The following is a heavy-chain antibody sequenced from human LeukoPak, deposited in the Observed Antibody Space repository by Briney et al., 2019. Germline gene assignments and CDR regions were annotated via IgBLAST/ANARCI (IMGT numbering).Heavy chain of an antibody. CDR1: GFTVSSKY. CDR2: FYSGGST. V-gene: IGHV3-66*01. J-gene: IGHJ4*02. Sequence: QTGGSLRLSCAASGFTVSSKYMSWVRQAPGKGLEWLSVFYSGGSTYYADSVNGRFTMSRDTSKNTLYLQMNGLRVGDTAVYYCARVSPFDYWGQGTQVTVSS. CDR3: ARVSPFDY.